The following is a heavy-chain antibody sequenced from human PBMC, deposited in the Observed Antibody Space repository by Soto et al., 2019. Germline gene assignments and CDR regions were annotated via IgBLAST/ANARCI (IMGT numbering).Heavy chain of an antibody. J-gene: IGHJ4*02. V-gene: IGHV4-4*02. CDR2: IHSIGNA. D-gene: IGHD3-22*01. CDR3: ARTGPYSSGNN. CDR1: GTSVSGANG. Sequence: SETLSLTCAVSGTSVSGANGLGWVRQRPVNGLDLIGEIHSIGNADYNPSLKSRVTISRDISRNDFSLKLTSLTASDTAVYYCARTGPYSSGNNWGQGTLVTVS.